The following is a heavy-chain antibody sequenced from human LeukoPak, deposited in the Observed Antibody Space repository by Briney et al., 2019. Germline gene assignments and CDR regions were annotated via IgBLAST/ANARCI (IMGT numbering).Heavy chain of an antibody. Sequence: GASVKVSCKASGGTFNNFAFSWVRQAPGQGLECMGRIIPAFSTTNYAQQFQGRVTITADESTSTAYMELSSLRSEDTAVYYCASPKAEYNWSPRDDAFDIWGQGTMVTVSS. CDR1: GGTFNNFA. D-gene: IGHD1-20*01. CDR3: ASPKAEYNWSPRDDAFDI. V-gene: IGHV1-69*13. J-gene: IGHJ3*02. CDR2: IIPAFSTT.